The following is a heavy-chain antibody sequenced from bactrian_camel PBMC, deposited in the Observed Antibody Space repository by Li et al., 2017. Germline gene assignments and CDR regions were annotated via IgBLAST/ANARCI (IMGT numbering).Heavy chain of an antibody. J-gene: IGHJ4*01. V-gene: IGHV3S53*01. Sequence: HVQLVESGGGSVQPGGSLRLSCVISGDSSRVASMGWFRQVPGKEREGVAVIGRDGSTSYAASVKGRFTISKDNAKNTLYLQMNSLKPDDTAMYYCAARSPWSVGSCYVGRSLANWGQGTQVTVS. CDR2: IGRDGST. D-gene: IGHD3*01. CDR1: GDSSRVAS. CDR3: AARSPWSVGSCYVGRSLAN.